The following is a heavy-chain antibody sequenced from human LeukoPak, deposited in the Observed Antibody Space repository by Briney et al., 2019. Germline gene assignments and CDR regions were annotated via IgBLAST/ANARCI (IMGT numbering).Heavy chain of an antibody. V-gene: IGHV4-59*01. CDR1: GGSISSYL. J-gene: IGHJ4*02. Sequence: PSETLSLTCTVSGGSISSYLWSWIRQPPGKGLEWVGYIYYSGSTNYNPSLKSRVTILVDTSKNQFSLKVSSVTAADTAVYYCARGQYSGSCFDNWGQGSLVTVSS. CDR2: IYYSGST. D-gene: IGHD1-26*01. CDR3: ARGQYSGSCFDN.